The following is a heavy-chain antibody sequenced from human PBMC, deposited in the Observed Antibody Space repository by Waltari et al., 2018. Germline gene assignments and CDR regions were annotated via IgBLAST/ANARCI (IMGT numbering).Heavy chain of an antibody. D-gene: IGHD6-6*01. V-gene: IGHV4-4*07. J-gene: IGHJ6*03. CDR3: AREQMYSSSSDYYYYMDV. CDR2: VYTSGIT. CDR1: GGSISPYA. Sequence: QVQLQESGPGLVKPSETLSLTCTASGGSISPYAWSWIRQPAGKGLEWIGRVYTSGITNYNPSLKTRVTLSVDTSKNQCSLKLSSVTAADTAVYYCAREQMYSSSSDYYYYMDVWGKGTTVTIS.